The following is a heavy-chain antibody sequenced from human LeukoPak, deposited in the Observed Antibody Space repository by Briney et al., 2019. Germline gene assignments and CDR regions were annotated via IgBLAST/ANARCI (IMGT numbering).Heavy chain of an antibody. CDR3: AKYGTYFDY. J-gene: IGHJ4*02. CDR1: GGSISGYY. CDR2: VHYSGPT. V-gene: IGHV4-59*12. D-gene: IGHD2-2*01. Sequence: SETLSLTCTVSGGSISGYYWSWIRQPPGKGLEWIGYVHYSGPTDSNPSLKSRVTISVDKSKNQFSLKLSSVTAADTAVYYCAKYGTYFDYWGRGTLVTVSS.